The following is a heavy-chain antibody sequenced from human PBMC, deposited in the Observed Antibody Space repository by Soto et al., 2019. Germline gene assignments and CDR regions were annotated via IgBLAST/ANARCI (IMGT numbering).Heavy chain of an antibody. CDR1: VFTCRLNS. J-gene: IGHJ4*02. Sequence: VILAWAVTVFTCRLNSLSWGRHAPLKGREWVSLIRCRGVSTNYAESVRGRDTIARENSKTTLYLLMKSLSAEDTAVYYCAKAGGRPGGYNYGNTYFDHWGEGT. CDR3: AKAGGRPGGYNYGNTYFDH. D-gene: IGHD5-12*01. V-gene: IGHV3-23*01. CDR2: IRCRGVST.